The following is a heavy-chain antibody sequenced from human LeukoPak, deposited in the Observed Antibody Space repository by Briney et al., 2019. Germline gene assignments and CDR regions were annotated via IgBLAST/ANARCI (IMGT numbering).Heavy chain of an antibody. CDR3: ARVNDILTGYYMDV. CDR1: GFTFSSYS. J-gene: IGHJ6*03. V-gene: IGHV3-21*01. Sequence: PGGSLRLSCAASGFTFSSYSMNWVRHAPGKGLEWVSSISSSSSYIYYADSVKGRFTISRDNAKNSLYLQMNSLRAEDTAVYYCARVNDILTGYYMDVWGKGTTVTVSS. D-gene: IGHD3-9*01. CDR2: ISSSSSYI.